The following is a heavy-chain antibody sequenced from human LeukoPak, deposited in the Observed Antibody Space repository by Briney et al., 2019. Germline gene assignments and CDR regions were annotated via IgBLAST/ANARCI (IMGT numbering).Heavy chain of an antibody. CDR3: ARDKGGGDCYVGY. Sequence: ASVKVSCKASGYTFTGYYMHWVRQAPGQGLEWMGWINPNSGATNYAQKFQGRVTMTRDTSISTAYMELSRLRSDDTAVYYCARDKGGGDCYVGYWGQGTLVTVSS. CDR1: GYTFTGYY. J-gene: IGHJ4*02. CDR2: INPNSGAT. V-gene: IGHV1-2*02. D-gene: IGHD2-21*02.